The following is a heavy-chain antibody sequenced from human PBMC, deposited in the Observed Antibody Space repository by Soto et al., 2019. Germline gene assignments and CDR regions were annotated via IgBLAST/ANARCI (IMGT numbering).Heavy chain of an antibody. V-gene: IGHV3-30*18. Sequence: LRLSCAASGFTFSSYGMHWVRQAPGKGLEWVAVISYDGSNKYYADSVKGRFTISRDNSKNTLYLQMNSLRAEDTAVYYCAKDNERGSSSWFPEYYYGMDVWGQGTTVTVSS. CDR1: GFTFSSYG. CDR3: AKDNERGSSSWFPEYYYGMDV. J-gene: IGHJ6*02. D-gene: IGHD6-13*01. CDR2: ISYDGSNK.